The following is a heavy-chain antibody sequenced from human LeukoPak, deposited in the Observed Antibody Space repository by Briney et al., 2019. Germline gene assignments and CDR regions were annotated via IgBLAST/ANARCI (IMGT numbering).Heavy chain of an antibody. Sequence: QPGRSLRLSCAASGFTFSSYGMHWVRQAPGKGLEWVAVIWYDGSNKYYADSVKGRFTISRDNSKNTLYLQMNSLRAEDTAVYYCARGPNHIVGAKLPWYYWGQGTLVTVSS. CDR2: IWYDGSNK. V-gene: IGHV3-33*01. J-gene: IGHJ4*02. CDR3: ARGPNHIVGAKLPWYY. D-gene: IGHD1-26*01. CDR1: GFTFSSYG.